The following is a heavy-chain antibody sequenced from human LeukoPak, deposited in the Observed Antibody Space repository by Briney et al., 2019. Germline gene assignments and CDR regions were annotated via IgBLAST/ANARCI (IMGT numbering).Heavy chain of an antibody. Sequence: GASVKVSCKASGYTFRDFGISWVRQAPGQGLEWMGWITTYNGNTNYAQKLQGRVTMTTDTSTSTAYMELRSLRSDDTAVYYCARDLDQYSGRFGGFGHDFWGQGTLVTVSS. J-gene: IGHJ4*02. D-gene: IGHD1-26*01. CDR2: ITTYNGNT. CDR1: GYTFRDFG. CDR3: ARDLDQYSGRFGGFGHDF. V-gene: IGHV1-18*01.